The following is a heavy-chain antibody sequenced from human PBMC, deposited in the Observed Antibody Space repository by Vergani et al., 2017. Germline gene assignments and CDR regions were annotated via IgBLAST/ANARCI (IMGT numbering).Heavy chain of an antibody. CDR2: IYYDGSTK. CDR3: VREGSYCGSTTCRNPSYVYYYHMDV. V-gene: IGHV3-33*01. J-gene: IGHJ6*03. Sequence: QVQLVESGGGVVQPGRSLRLSCTSSGFTFSTYAMHWVRQAPGKGLEWVAIIYYDGSTKYYADSVKGRFTISRDNSRNTLDLLMSSLRAEDTAIYYCVREGSYCGSTTCRNPSYVYYYHMDVWGEGTTVTVSS. CDR1: GFTFSTYA. D-gene: IGHD2-21*01.